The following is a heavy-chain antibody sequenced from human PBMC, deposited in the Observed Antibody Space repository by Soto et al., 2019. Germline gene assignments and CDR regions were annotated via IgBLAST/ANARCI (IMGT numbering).Heavy chain of an antibody. CDR3: ALSTTGYYYYYGMDV. Sequence: QVQLVQSGAEVKKPGSSVKVSCKASGGTFSSYTISWVRQAPGQGLEWMGRIIPILGIANYAQKFQGRVTITADKSASTAYMELSSLRSEDTAVYYCALSTTGYYYYYGMDVWGQGTTVTVSS. V-gene: IGHV1-69*02. CDR2: IIPILGIA. CDR1: GGTFSSYT. J-gene: IGHJ6*02.